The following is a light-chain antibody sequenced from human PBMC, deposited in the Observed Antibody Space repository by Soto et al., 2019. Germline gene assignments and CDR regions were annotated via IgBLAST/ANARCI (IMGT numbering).Light chain of an antibody. V-gene: IGKV1-5*01. Sequence: DIQMTQSPSILSASVGDRVTITCRASQSIRSWLAWYQQKPGKAPKLLIYDASNLESGVPSRFSGRRSGTEFTLTISSLQPEDFATYYCQQHESYSPLTVGRGNKVDIK. CDR1: QSIRSW. CDR2: DAS. J-gene: IGKJ4*01. CDR3: QQHESYSPLT.